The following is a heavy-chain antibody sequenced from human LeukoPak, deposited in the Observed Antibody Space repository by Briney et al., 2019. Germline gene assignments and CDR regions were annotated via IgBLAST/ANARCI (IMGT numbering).Heavy chain of an antibody. V-gene: IGHV4-59*01. CDR2: IYYSGST. J-gene: IGHJ6*03. CDR3: ARELGYCSGGSCFPRYMDV. Sequence: SETLSLTCTVSGGSISSYYWSWIRQPPGKGLEWIGYIYYSGSTNYNPSLKSRVTISVDTSKNQFSLKLSSVTAADTAVYYCARELGYCSGGSCFPRYMDVWGKGTTVTISS. D-gene: IGHD2-15*01. CDR1: GGSISSYY.